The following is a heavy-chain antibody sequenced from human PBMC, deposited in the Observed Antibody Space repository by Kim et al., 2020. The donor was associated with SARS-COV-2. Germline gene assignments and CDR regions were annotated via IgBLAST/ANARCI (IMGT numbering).Heavy chain of an antibody. Sequence: ASVKVSCKASGYTFTSYYMHWVRQAPGQGLEWMGIINPSGGSTSYAQKFQGRVTMTRDTSTSTVYMELSSLRSEDTAVYYCAREREAGRGIRLYYGMDVWGQGTTVTVSS. CDR2: INPSGGST. J-gene: IGHJ6*02. CDR3: AREREAGRGIRLYYGMDV. CDR1: GYTFTSYY. V-gene: IGHV1-46*01. D-gene: IGHD6-13*01.